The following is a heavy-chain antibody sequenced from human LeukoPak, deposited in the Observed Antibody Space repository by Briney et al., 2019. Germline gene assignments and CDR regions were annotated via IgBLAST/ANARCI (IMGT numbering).Heavy chain of an antibody. V-gene: IGHV4-4*07. J-gene: IGHJ3*02. CDR3: ARDRYYYDTSGYYSAFET. D-gene: IGHD3-22*01. CDR2: IFTSGIISGNT. CDR1: GGSTSSYY. Sequence: SETLYLTCTVSGGSTSSYYWSWIRQPPGKGLEWIGRIFTSGIISGNTNYNPSLDSRVTMSVDASKNQFSLKLTSVTAADTAIYYCARDRYYYDTSGYYSAFETWGQGTMVTVSS.